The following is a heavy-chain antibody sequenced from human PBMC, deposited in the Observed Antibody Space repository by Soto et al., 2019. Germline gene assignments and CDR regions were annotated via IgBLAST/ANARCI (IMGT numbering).Heavy chain of an antibody. Sequence: PGESLKISGKGSGYSFTSYWIGWVRQMPGKGLEWMGIIYPGDSDTRYSPSFQGQVTISADKSISTAYLQWSSLKASDTAMYYCALTNRFGDHQYVMYFWGQGTTAPGS. CDR2: IYPGDSDT. V-gene: IGHV5-51*01. CDR3: ALTNRFGDHQYVMYF. CDR1: GYSFTSYW. D-gene: IGHD4-4*01. J-gene: IGHJ6*01.